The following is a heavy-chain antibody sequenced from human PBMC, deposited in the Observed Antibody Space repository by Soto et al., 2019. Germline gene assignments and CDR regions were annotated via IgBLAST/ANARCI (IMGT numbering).Heavy chain of an antibody. J-gene: IGHJ6*02. CDR1: GGSITSGGYS. V-gene: IGHV4-30-2*01. CDR3: ASDAEYYYYCMDV. Sequence: SETLSLTCAVSGGSITSGGYSWTWIRQPPGKGLEWIGFIYHSGSTDYNPSLRSRVTMSVDRSKNQFSLKLSSVTAADTAVYYCASDAEYYYYCMDVLGQGTTVTVSS. CDR2: IYHSGST.